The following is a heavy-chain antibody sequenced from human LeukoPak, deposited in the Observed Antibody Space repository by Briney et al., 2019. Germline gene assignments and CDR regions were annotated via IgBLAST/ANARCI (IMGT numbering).Heavy chain of an antibody. Sequence: SETLSLTCTVSGGSISSYYWSWIRQPPGKGLEWIGYIYYSGSTNYNPSLKSRVTISVDTSKNQFSLKLSSVTAADTAVYYCARGGIRRYYDSSSLRPLDYWGQGTLVTVSS. J-gene: IGHJ4*02. CDR2: IYYSGST. V-gene: IGHV4-59*01. CDR1: GGSISSYY. CDR3: ARGGIRRYYDSSSLRPLDY. D-gene: IGHD3-22*01.